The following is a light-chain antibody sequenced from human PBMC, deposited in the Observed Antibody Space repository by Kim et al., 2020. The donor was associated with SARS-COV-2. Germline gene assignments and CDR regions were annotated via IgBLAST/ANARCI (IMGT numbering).Light chain of an antibody. J-gene: IGKJ4*01. V-gene: IGKV4-1*01. CDR3: QQYYSTPLT. Sequence: ANINCKSSQSVLYRSNNQNYLAWYQQKPGQPPKLLIYWASTRESGVPDRFSGSGSGTDFTLTISSLQAEDVAVYYCQQYYSTPLTFGGGTKVDIK. CDR2: WAS. CDR1: QSVLYRSNNQNY.